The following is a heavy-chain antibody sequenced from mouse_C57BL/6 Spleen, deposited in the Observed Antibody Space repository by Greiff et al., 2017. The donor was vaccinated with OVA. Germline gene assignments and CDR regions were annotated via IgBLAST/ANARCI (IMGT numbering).Heavy chain of an antibody. J-gene: IGHJ4*01. CDR2: INPSNGGT. CDR3: ARSLRRGDYAMDY. CDR1: GYTFTSYW. Sequence: QVQLQQPGTELVKPGASVKLSCKASGYTFTSYWMHWVKQRPGQGLEWIGNINPSNGGTNYNEKFKSKATLTVDKSSSTAYMQLSSLTSEDSAVYYGARSLRRGDYAMDYWGQGTSVTVSS. D-gene: IGHD2-12*01. V-gene: IGHV1-53*01.